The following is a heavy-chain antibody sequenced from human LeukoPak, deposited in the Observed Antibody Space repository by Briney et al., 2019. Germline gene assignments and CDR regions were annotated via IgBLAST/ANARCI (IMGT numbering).Heavy chain of an antibody. J-gene: IGHJ4*02. D-gene: IGHD4-23*01. V-gene: IGHV3-30*18. CDR1: GFTFSSYG. CDR3: AKDQSRYGGNSGDY. Sequence: GGSLRLSCAASGFTFSSYGMHWVRQAPGKGLEWVAVISYDGSNKYYADSVKGRFTISRDNSKNTLYLQMNSLRAEDTAVYYCAKDQSRYGGNSGDYWGQGTLVTVSS. CDR2: ISYDGSNK.